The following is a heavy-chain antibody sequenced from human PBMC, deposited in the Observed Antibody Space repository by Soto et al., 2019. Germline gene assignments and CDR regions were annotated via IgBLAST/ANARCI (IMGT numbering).Heavy chain of an antibody. CDR2: IYYSGRT. CDR3: ARRRYFVSRFLDVEYNWFDP. J-gene: IGHJ5*02. V-gene: IGHV4-39*01. D-gene: IGHD3-9*01. CDR1: AGSISSSSYY. Sequence: SETLSLTCTVSAGSISSSSYYWGWIRQPPGKGLEWIGTIYYSGRTYYNPSLKSRVTISVDTSKNQFSLKLSSVTAADTAVYYCARRRYFVSRFLDVEYNWFDPWGQGTLVTVSS.